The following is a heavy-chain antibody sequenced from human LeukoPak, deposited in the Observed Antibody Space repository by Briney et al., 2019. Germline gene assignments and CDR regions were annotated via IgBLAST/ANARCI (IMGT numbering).Heavy chain of an antibody. CDR1: AFTFNNFA. J-gene: IGHJ4*02. D-gene: IGHD6-19*01. CDR3: ARDQKVQWLGLDY. CDR2: ISAGGGTT. V-gene: IGHV3-23*01. Sequence: GGSLRLSCAASAFTFNNFAMSWVRQAPGKGLEWVSGISAGGGTTIYVDSVKGRFTISRDNSKNTLYLQMNSLRAEDTAVYYCARDQKVQWLGLDYWGQGTLVTVSS.